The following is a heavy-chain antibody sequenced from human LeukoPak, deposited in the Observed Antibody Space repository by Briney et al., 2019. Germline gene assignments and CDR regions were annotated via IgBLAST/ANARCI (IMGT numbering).Heavy chain of an antibody. Sequence: GGSLRLSCAASGFTFSSYSMNWVRQAPGKGLEWVSSISSSSSYIYYADSVKGRFTISRDNAKNSLYLQMNSLRAEGTAVYYCARGIGGLDPYYYYGMDVWGQGTTVTVSS. D-gene: IGHD3/OR15-3a*01. CDR2: ISSSSSYI. CDR1: GFTFSSYS. J-gene: IGHJ6*02. CDR3: ARGIGGLDPYYYYGMDV. V-gene: IGHV3-21*01.